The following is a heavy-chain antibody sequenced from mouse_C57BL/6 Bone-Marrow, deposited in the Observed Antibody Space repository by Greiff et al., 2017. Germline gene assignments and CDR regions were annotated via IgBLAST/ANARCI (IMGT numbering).Heavy chain of an antibody. CDR2: INPYNGGT. CDR3: ARRVVAPYYYAMDY. J-gene: IGHJ4*01. CDR1: GYTFTDYY. V-gene: IGHV1-19*01. Sequence: DVKLQESGPVLVKPGASVKMSCKASGYTFTDYYMNWVKQSHGKSLEWIGVINPYNGGTSYNQKFKGKATLTVDKSSSTAYMELNSLTSEDSAVYYCARRVVAPYYYAMDYWGQGTSVTVSS. D-gene: IGHD1-1*01.